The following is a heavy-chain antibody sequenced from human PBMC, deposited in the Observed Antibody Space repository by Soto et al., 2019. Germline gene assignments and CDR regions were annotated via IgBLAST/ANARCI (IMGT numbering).Heavy chain of an antibody. Sequence: GASVKVSCKASGYTFTSYAMHWVRQAPGQRLEWMGWINAGNGNTKYSQKFQGRVTITRDTSASTAYMELNSLRAEDTAVYYCARWLFGRPFDHWGQGTLVTVS. D-gene: IGHD3-22*01. CDR1: GYTFTSYA. CDR2: INAGNGNT. CDR3: ARWLFGRPFDH. J-gene: IGHJ4*02. V-gene: IGHV1-3*01.